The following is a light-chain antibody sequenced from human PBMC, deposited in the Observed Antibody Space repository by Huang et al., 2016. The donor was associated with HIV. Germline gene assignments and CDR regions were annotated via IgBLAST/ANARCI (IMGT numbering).Light chain of an antibody. CDR1: QSVGSY. CDR3: HQHSSWPGT. CDR2: DAS. V-gene: IGKV3-11*01. Sequence: DIVLTQSPATLSLSPGERATLSCRASQSVGSYLAWYQQTPGQAPSLLVSDASHLATGIPARFSGSGSGTDFTLTISSLEPEDFAVYYCHQHSSWPGTFGQGTRVEIK. J-gene: IGKJ1*01.